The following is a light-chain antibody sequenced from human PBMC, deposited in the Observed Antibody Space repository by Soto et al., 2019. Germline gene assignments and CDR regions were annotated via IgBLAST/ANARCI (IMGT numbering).Light chain of an antibody. Sequence: QAVVTQEPSLTVSPGGTVTLTCGSSTGAVTSGHLPYWLQQKPGQVTRALIYDTNNKHSWTPARFSGSLLGGKAALTLSGAQPGDEADYYCLLTYSGPWVSGGGTKVTVL. CDR2: DTN. V-gene: IGLV7-46*01. J-gene: IGLJ3*02. CDR1: TGAVTSGHL. CDR3: LLTYSGPWV.